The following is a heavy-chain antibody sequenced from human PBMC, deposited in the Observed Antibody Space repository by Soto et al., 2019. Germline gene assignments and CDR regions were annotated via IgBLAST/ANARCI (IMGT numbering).Heavy chain of an antibody. J-gene: IGHJ6*02. D-gene: IGHD2-8*01. Sequence: GASVKVSCKASGGTFSSYAISWVRQAPGQGLEWMGGIIPIFGTANYAQKFQGRVTITADESTSTAYMELSSLRSEDTAVYYCARSAVYWTNGVCYNYYYGMDVWGQGTTGTVSS. CDR3: ARSAVYWTNGVCYNYYYGMDV. CDR1: GGTFSSYA. V-gene: IGHV1-69*13. CDR2: IIPIFGTA.